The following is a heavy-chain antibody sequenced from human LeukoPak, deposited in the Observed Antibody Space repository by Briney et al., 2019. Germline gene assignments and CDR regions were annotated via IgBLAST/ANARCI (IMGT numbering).Heavy chain of an antibody. Sequence: PSETLSLTCAVYGGSFSGYYWSWIRQPPGKGLEWIGEINHSGSTNYNPSLKSRVTISVDTSKNQFSLKLSSVTAADTAVYHCASLGYCSGGSCYSDYWGQGTLVTVSS. CDR2: INHSGST. CDR3: ASLGYCSGGSCYSDY. D-gene: IGHD2-15*01. CDR1: GGSFSGYY. J-gene: IGHJ4*02. V-gene: IGHV4-34*01.